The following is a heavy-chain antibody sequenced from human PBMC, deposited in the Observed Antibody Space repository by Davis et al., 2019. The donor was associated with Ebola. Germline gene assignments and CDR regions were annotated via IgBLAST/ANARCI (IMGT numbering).Heavy chain of an antibody. J-gene: IGHJ4*02. D-gene: IGHD2-21*01. CDR2: IKQDGSAK. CDR3: ARELTVVMFGV. Sequence: AGSLTLSCAASGFTFSSYWMSWVRQAPGKGLEWVANIKQDGSAKYYVDSVKGRFTISRDNAKNSLYLQMNSLRAEDTAVYYCARELTVVMFGVRGQGTLVTVSS. CDR1: GFTFSSYW. V-gene: IGHV3-7*01.